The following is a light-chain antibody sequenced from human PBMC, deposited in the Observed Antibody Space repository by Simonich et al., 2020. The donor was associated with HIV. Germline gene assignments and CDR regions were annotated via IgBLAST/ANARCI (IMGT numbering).Light chain of an antibody. CDR2: DAS. Sequence: EIVLTQSPATLSLSPGERATLSCRASQSVSSYLAWYQQKPGQAPRLLIYDASNRATCIPARFSGSWSGTDFTLTISSLEPEDFAVYYCQQRSNWPPEYTFGQGTKLEIK. CDR1: QSVSSY. J-gene: IGKJ2*01. CDR3: QQRSNWPPEYT. V-gene: IGKV3-11*01.